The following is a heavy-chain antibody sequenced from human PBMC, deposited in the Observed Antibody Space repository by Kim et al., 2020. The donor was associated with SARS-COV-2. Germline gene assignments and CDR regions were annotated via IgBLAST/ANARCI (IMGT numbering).Heavy chain of an antibody. Sequence: GGSLRLSCAASGFTVSSNYMSWVRQAPGKGLEWVSVIYSGGSTYYADSVKGRFTISRDNSKNTLYLQMNSLRAEDTAVYYCARDPVAVADKGDDYYYGMDVWGQGTTVTVSS. CDR1: GFTVSSNY. CDR2: IYSGGST. CDR3: ARDPVAVADKGDDYYYGMDV. V-gene: IGHV3-53*01. J-gene: IGHJ6*02. D-gene: IGHD6-19*01.